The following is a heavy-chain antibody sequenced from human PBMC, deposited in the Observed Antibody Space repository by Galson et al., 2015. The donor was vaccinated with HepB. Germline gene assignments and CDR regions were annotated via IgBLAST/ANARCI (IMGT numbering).Heavy chain of an antibody. V-gene: IGHV3-30*18. Sequence: SLRLSCAASGFRFSRYGMDWVRQAPGQGLEWVAVISYDGSHQYYGDSVKGRFTISRDNSKSTLFLQMNSLRAEDTAVYYCAKGDKLGWSTHDAFHIWGQGTLVTVSS. CDR2: ISYDGSHQ. CDR1: GFRFSRYG. J-gene: IGHJ4*02. CDR3: AKGDKLGWSTHDAFHI. D-gene: IGHD6-19*01.